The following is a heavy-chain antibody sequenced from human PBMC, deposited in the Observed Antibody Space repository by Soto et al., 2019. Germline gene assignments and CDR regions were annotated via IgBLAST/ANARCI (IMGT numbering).Heavy chain of an antibody. V-gene: IGHV1-69*13. CDR2: IIPIFGTA. CDR3: ARIVVVPAARLYFYYGMDV. CDR1: GGTFSSYA. Sequence: GASVKVSCKASGGTFSSYAISWVRQAPGQGLEWMGGIIPIFGTANYAQKFQGRVTITADESTSTAYMELSSLRSEDTAVYYCARIVVVPAARLYFYYGMDVWGQGTTVTVSS. J-gene: IGHJ6*02. D-gene: IGHD2-2*01.